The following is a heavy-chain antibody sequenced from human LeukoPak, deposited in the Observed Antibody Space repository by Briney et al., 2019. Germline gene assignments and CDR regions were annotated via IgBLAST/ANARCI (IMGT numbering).Heavy chain of an antibody. CDR1: GFTFSIYA. J-gene: IGHJ5*02. CDR3: AVETMVTTTGS. D-gene: IGHD4-17*01. CDR2: MSGSGGST. V-gene: IGHV3-23*01. Sequence: GGSLRLSCAASGFTFSIYAMSWVRQAPGKGLEWVSAMSGSGGSTYYADSVKGPFTISRDNSKNTLYLQMNSLRAQDTALYYTAVETMVTTTGSWGPGKLVTVSS.